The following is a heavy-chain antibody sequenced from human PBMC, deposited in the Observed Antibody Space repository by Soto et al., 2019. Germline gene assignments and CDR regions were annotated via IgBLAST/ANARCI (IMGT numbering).Heavy chain of an antibody. Sequence: RASVKVSCKASGYTFTSYAMHWVRQAPGQRLEWMGWINAGNGNTKYSQKFQGRVTITRDTSASTAYMELSSLRSEDTAVYYCARAQLRFLEWLSQPYYYGMDVWGQGTTVTVS. V-gene: IGHV1-3*01. CDR3: ARAQLRFLEWLSQPYYYGMDV. D-gene: IGHD3-3*01. CDR1: GYTFTSYA. J-gene: IGHJ6*02. CDR2: INAGNGNT.